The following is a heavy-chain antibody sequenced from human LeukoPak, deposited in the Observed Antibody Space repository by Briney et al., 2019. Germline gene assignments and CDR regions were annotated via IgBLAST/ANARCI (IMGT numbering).Heavy chain of an antibody. CDR1: GGTFSSYA. V-gene: IGHV1-69*13. Sequence: SVNVSCKASGGTFSSYAISWVRQAPGQGLEWMGGIIPIFGTANYAQKFQGRVTITADESTSTAYMELSSLRSEDTAVYYCARKGGSIAVADYYYYYGMDVWGQGTTVTVSS. CDR2: IIPIFGTA. J-gene: IGHJ6*02. CDR3: ARKGGSIAVADYYYYYGMDV. D-gene: IGHD6-19*01.